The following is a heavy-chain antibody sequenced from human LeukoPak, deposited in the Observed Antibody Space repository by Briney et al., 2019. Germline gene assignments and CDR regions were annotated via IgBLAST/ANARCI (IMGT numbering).Heavy chain of an antibody. CDR2: ISGSGGRI. J-gene: IGHJ4*02. D-gene: IGHD1-1*01. Sequence: GGSLRLSCAASGFTFSSYSMSWVRQAPGKGLEWVSSISGSGGRIDYADSVKGRFTISRDNSKNTLYLQMDSLRAEDTAVYYCATDSPETAAFDYWGQGTLVTVSS. CDR3: ATDSPETAAFDY. V-gene: IGHV3-23*01. CDR1: GFTFSSYS.